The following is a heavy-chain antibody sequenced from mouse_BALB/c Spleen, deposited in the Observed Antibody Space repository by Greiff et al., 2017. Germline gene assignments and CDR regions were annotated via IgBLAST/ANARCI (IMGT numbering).Heavy chain of an antibody. V-gene: IGHV1-4*02. CDR1: GYTFTSYT. J-gene: IGHJ3*01. Sequence: VKLVESAAELARPGASVKMSCKASGYTFTSYTMHWVKQRPGQGLEWIGYINPSSGYTEYNQKFKDKTTLTADKSSSTAYMQLSSLTSEDSAVYYCAKGFAYWGQGTLVTVSA. CDR3: AKGFAY. CDR2: INPSSGYT.